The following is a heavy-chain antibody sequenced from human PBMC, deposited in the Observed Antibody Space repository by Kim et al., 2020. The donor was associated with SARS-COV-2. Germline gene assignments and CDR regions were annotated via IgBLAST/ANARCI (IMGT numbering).Heavy chain of an antibody. CDR1: GFTFSSYS. J-gene: IGHJ4*02. V-gene: IGHV3-21*01. D-gene: IGHD3-10*01. CDR2: ISSSSSYI. Sequence: GVSLRLSCAASGFTFSSYSMNWVRQAPGKGLEWVSSISSSSSYIYYADSVKGRFTISRDNAKNSLYLQMNSLRAEDTAVYYCARGGITMVRGVIRSGWGQGTLVTVSS. CDR3: ARGGITMVRGVIRSG.